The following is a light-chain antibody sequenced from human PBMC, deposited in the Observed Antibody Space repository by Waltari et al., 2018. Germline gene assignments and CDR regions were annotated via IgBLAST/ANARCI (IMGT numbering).Light chain of an antibody. V-gene: IGKV3-15*01. CDR2: GAS. Sequence: EIVLTQSPATLSVSPGERATLSCRASQTVSSNLAWYQQKPGQAPRLLIYGASTRANGIPARFSGSGSGAEFTLTISSLQSEDFAVYSCQQYNNWPLTFGQGTKVEIK. J-gene: IGKJ1*01. CDR1: QTVSSN. CDR3: QQYNNWPLT.